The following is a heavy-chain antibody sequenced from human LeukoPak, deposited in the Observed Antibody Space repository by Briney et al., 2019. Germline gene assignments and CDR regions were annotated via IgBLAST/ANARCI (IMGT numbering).Heavy chain of an antibody. Sequence: SETLSLTCTVSGGSISYYYWNWIRQPAGKGLEWIGRIYTSGRTYYNPSLKSRVTISVDASKNQFSLKLSSVTAADTAVYYCAKQRGDYDILTGYYNRGNWFDPWGQGTLVTVSS. V-gene: IGHV4-4*07. D-gene: IGHD3-9*01. CDR3: AKQRGDYDILTGYYNRGNWFDP. J-gene: IGHJ5*02. CDR2: IYTSGRT. CDR1: GGSISYYY.